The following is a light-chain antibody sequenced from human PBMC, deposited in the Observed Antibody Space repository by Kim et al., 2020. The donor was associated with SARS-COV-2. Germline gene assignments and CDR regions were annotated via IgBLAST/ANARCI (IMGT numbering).Light chain of an antibody. CDR2: AAS. Sequence: SVGDRVTSTCRASQGISSYLAWYQQKPGKAPKLLIYAASTLQSGVPSRFSGSGSGTDFTLTISSLQPEDFATYYCQQLNSYLSITFGQGTRLEIK. J-gene: IGKJ5*01. CDR3: QQLNSYLSIT. CDR1: QGISSY. V-gene: IGKV1-9*01.